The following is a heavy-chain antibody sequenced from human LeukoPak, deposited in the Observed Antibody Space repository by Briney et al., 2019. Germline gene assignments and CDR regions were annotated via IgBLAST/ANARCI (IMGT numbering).Heavy chain of an antibody. V-gene: IGHV3-7*01. D-gene: IGHD5-24*01. CDR3: ARDHAVDGLVFDL. Sequence: GGSLRLSCAASGFTFSSYWMNWVRQAPGKGLEWVASMKYDGSSIYYVDSVKGRFTISRDNAKNSLYLQMNSLRAEDTAVYYCARDHAVDGLVFDLWGQGTLVTASS. J-gene: IGHJ4*02. CDR2: MKYDGSSI. CDR1: GFTFSSYW.